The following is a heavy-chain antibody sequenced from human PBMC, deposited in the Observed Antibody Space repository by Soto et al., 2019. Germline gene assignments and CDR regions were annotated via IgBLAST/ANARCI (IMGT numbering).Heavy chain of an antibody. V-gene: IGHV6-1*01. Sequence: LHTLSLTCAISGDSVSSNSAAWNWIRQSPSRGLEWLGRTYYRSKWYNEYAVSVKSRITIKPDTSKNQFSLQLNSVIPEDTAVYDCAGMKEGGLADCGQGTLVTVSS. CDR3: AGMKEGGLAD. J-gene: IGHJ4*02. CDR2: TYYRSKWYN. D-gene: IGHD1-26*01. CDR1: GDSVSSNSAA.